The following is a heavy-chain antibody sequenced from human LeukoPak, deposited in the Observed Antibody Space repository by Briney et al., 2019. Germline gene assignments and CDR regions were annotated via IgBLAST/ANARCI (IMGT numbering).Heavy chain of an antibody. CDR1: GFTFSSYW. CDR2: IASDGSST. CDR3: ARGRPHGNDY. V-gene: IGHV3-74*01. J-gene: IGHJ4*02. Sequence: PGRSLRLSCAASGFTFSSYWMNWVRQAPGKGLVWASRIASDGSSTTYADSVKGRFSISRDNAKNTLYLQMNSLRVEDTAVYYCARGRPHGNDYWGQGTLVTVSS. D-gene: IGHD4-23*01.